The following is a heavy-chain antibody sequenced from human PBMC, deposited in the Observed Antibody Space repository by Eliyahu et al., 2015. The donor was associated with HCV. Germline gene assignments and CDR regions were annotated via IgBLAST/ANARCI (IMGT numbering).Heavy chain of an antibody. CDR2: IYHSGST. D-gene: IGHD7-27*01. CDR1: GYSISSGYY. Sequence: QVQLQESGPGLVKPSETLSLTCTVXGYSISSGYYWGWIRQPPGKGLEWIGSIYHSGSTYYNPSLKSRDTISVDTSKNQFSLKLSSVTAADTAVYYCARVPPNWGRNYFDNWGQGTLVTVSS. J-gene: IGHJ4*02. CDR3: ARVPPNWGRNYFDN. V-gene: IGHV4-38-2*02.